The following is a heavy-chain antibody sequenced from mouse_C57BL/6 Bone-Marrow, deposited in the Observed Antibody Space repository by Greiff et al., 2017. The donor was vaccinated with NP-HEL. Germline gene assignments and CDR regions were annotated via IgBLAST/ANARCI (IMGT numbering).Heavy chain of an antibody. Sequence: EVHLVESGGGLVKPGGSLKLSCAASGFTFSDYGMHWVRQAPEKWLEWVAYISSGSSTIYYADTVKGRFTISRDNAKNTLFLQMTSLRSEDTAMYYCAPYYDYDGTWGQGTTLTVSS. CDR1: GFTFSDYG. V-gene: IGHV5-17*01. D-gene: IGHD2-4*01. J-gene: IGHJ2*01. CDR2: ISSGSSTI. CDR3: APYYDYDGT.